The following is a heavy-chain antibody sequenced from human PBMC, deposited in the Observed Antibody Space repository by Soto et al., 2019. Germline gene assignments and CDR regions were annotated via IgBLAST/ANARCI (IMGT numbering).Heavy chain of an antibody. D-gene: IGHD2-2*01. V-gene: IGHV3-15*07. CDR3: TTYPLGYCSRSSCYGYLDY. J-gene: IGHJ4*02. Sequence: EVQLVESGGGLVKPGGSLRLFCAASGFTFSNAWMNWVRQAPGKGLEWVGRIKSKTDDGTADYAAPVKGRFTISRDDSENTLYLQMNSLKTEDTAVYYCTTYPLGYCSRSSCYGYLDYWGQGTLVTVSS. CDR2: IKSKTDDGTA. CDR1: GFTFSNAW.